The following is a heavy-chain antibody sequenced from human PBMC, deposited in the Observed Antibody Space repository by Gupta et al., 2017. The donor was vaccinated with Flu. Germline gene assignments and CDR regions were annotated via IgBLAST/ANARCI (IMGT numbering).Heavy chain of an antibody. CDR3: ARDMTDSSQIVGAIPAVLNS. CDR2: IKQDGSEK. CDR1: GFSFRNYW. J-gene: IGHJ4*02. D-gene: IGHD1-26*01. Sequence: EVQLVESGGGLVQPGGSLRLSCAASGFSFRNYWMNWVRQAPGKGLEWVAMIKQDGSEKYYVDSVKGRFTISRDNAKNSLYLQMNSLRVEDTAVYYCARDMTDSSQIVGAIPAVLNSWGQGTLVTVSS. V-gene: IGHV3-7*01.